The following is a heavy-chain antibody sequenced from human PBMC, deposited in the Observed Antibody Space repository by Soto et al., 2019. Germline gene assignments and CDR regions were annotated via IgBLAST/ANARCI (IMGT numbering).Heavy chain of an antibody. D-gene: IGHD3-9*01. Sequence: GGSLRLSCAASGFNFSSYAMSWVRQAPGKGLEWVSAISGSGGSTYYADSVKGRFTISRDNSKNTLYLQMNSLRAEVTAVYYCAKNYDILTGQKFWGQGTLVTVSS. CDR1: GFNFSSYA. CDR3: AKNYDILTGQKF. J-gene: IGHJ4*02. CDR2: ISGSGGST. V-gene: IGHV3-23*01.